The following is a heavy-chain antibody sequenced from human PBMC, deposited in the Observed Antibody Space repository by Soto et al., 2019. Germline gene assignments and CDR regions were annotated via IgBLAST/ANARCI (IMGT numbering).Heavy chain of an antibody. V-gene: IGHV3-74*01. Sequence: PGGSLRLSCEAYGFIFSNYWMHWVRQTPGTGLVWVSRISNDGSTTNYADSVKGRFTISRDNSKNTLYLQMNSLRAEDTAVYYCAKNPGYYYDSTGYHFDYWGQGT. CDR3: AKNPGYYYDSTGYHFDY. J-gene: IGHJ4*02. CDR2: ISNDGSTT. D-gene: IGHD3-22*01. CDR1: GFIFSNYW.